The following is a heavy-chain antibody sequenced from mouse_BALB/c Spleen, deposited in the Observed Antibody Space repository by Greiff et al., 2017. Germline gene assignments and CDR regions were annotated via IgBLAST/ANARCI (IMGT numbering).Heavy chain of an antibody. D-gene: IGHD2-3*01. CDR1: GISITTGNYR. J-gene: IGHJ4*01. CDR3: ARENDGYYGAMDY. Sequence: VQLKQSGPGLVKPSQTVSLTCTVTGISITTGNYRWSWIRQFPGNKLEWIGYIYYSGTITYNPSLTSRTTITRDTSKNQFFLEMNSLTAEDTATYYCARENDGYYGAMDYWGQGTSVTVSS. V-gene: IGHV3-5*02. CDR2: IYYSGTI.